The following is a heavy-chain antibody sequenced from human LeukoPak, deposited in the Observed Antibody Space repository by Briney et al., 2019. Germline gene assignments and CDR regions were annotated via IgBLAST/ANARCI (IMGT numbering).Heavy chain of an antibody. CDR1: GGSISSGGYY. Sequence: PSQTLSLTCTVSGGSISSGGYYWSWIRQHPRKGLEWLGYIYYSGSTYYNPSLKSRVTISVDTSKNQFSLKLSSVTAADTAVYYCARAAGSPPYWYFDLWGRGTLVTVSS. J-gene: IGHJ2*01. V-gene: IGHV4-31*03. CDR2: IYYSGST. D-gene: IGHD6-19*01. CDR3: ARAAGSPPYWYFDL.